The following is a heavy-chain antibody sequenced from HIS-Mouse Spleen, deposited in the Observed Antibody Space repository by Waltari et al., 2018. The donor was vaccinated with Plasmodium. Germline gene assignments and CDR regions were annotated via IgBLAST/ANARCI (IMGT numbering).Heavy chain of an antibody. V-gene: IGHV3-7*01. CDR1: GFTFSSYW. CDR3: ASSWYWYFDL. CDR2: IKQDGSEK. J-gene: IGHJ2*01. Sequence: EVQLVESGGGLVQPGGSLSLSCAASGFTFSSYWMGWVRRAPGKGLEWVANIKQDGSEKYYVDSVKGRFTISRDNAKNSLYLQMNSLRAEDTAVYYCASSWYWYFDLWGRGTLVTVSS. D-gene: IGHD6-13*01.